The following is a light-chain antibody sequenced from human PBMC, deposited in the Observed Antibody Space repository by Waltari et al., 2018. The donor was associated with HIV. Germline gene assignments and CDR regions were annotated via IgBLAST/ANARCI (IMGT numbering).Light chain of an antibody. CDR2: EVT. CDR3: SSYAASSNLV. J-gene: IGLJ3*02. Sequence: PGQSVTISCTGTSSDVGGYKYVSWYQQHLGRAPKLIIYEVTKRPSGVPDRFFGSKSGNTASLTVSGLQADDEADYYCSSYAASSNLVFGGGTKLTVL. CDR1: SSDVGGYKY. V-gene: IGLV2-8*03.